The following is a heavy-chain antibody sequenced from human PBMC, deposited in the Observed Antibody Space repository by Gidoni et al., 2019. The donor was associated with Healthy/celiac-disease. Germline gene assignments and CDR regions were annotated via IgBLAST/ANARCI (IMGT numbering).Heavy chain of an antibody. Sequence: EVQLVGSGGGLIQRGGSLSLSCAASGSPVSSNYMSWVRQAPGKGLEWVSVIDSGGSTYYADSLKGRFTISRDNTKNTLYLQMNSMRAEDTAVYYCAGGYYYDSSGYSVDYWGQGTLVTVSS. CDR3: AGGYYYDSSGYSVDY. CDR2: IDSGGST. J-gene: IGHJ4*02. CDR1: GSPVSSNY. D-gene: IGHD3-22*01. V-gene: IGHV3-53*01.